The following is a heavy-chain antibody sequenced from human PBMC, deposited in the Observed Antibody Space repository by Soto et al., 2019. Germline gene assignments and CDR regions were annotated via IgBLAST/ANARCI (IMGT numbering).Heavy chain of an antibody. CDR3: AKDHAREQFVRGENWFDS. Sequence: GGSLRLSCSASGFIFSNYAMSWARQAPGKGLEWVSTISGSGVRTYYADSVKGRFTISRDNSKNTLDLQMNNLRVEDTAIYYCAKDHAREQFVRGENWFDSWGQGTLVTVSS. D-gene: IGHD6-6*01. J-gene: IGHJ5*01. CDR2: ISGSGVRT. V-gene: IGHV3-23*01. CDR1: GFIFSNYA.